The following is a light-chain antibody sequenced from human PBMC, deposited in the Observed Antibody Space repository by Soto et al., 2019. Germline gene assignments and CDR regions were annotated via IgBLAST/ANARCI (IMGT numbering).Light chain of an antibody. Sequence: AIQLTQSPSSLSASVGDRVTITCRASQGISSALAWYQQKTGKAPKLLIYDASSLESGVPSRFSGSGSGTDFTLTISSLQPEDFATYYCQQFNNYLPITFGQGTRLEIK. CDR3: QQFNNYLPIT. CDR2: DAS. CDR1: QGISSA. V-gene: IGKV1D-13*01. J-gene: IGKJ5*01.